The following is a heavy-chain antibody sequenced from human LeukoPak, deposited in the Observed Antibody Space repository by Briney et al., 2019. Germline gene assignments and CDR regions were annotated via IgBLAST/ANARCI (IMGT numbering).Heavy chain of an antibody. V-gene: IGHV3-21*01. CDR1: GFTFSNYA. CDR3: ARVSGSYSFDY. CDR2: ISSSSSYI. J-gene: IGHJ4*02. D-gene: IGHD1-26*01. Sequence: PGGSVRLSCAAPGFTFSNYAMSWVRQAPGKGLEWVSSISSSSSYIYYADSVKGRFTISRDNAKNSLYLQMNSLRAEDTAVYYCARVSGSYSFDYWGQGTLVTVSS.